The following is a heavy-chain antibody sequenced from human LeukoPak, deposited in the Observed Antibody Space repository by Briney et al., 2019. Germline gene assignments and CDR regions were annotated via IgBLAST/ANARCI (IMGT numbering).Heavy chain of an antibody. J-gene: IGHJ4*02. CDR2: IYSGGST. V-gene: IGHV3-53*01. CDR3: AKPGEFFKSFFDD. CDR1: GFIVSSNY. D-gene: IGHD3-10*01. Sequence: GGSLRLSCAASGFIVSSNYMSWVRQAPGKGLEWVSVIYSGGSTYYADSVKGRFTISRDNSKNTLYLQMNSLRAEDTAVYYCAKPGEFFKSFFDDWGQGTLVTVSS.